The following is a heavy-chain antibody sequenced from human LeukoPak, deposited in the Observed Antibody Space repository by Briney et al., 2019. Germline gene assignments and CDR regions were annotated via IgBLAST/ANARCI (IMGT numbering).Heavy chain of an antibody. Sequence: PGGSLRLSCAASGFTVTSNYMTWVRQAPGKGLECVSIIYSGGYTDYADSVKGRFTISRDNSKNTLYLQMNSLRAEDTAVYYCARRLEYSGSKGVFDYWGQGTLVTVSS. D-gene: IGHD1-26*01. CDR2: IYSGGYT. CDR1: GFTVTSNY. J-gene: IGHJ4*02. CDR3: ARRLEYSGSKGVFDY. V-gene: IGHV3-66*01.